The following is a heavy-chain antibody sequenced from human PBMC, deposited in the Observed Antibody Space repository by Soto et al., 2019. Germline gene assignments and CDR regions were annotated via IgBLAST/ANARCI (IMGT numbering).Heavy chain of an antibody. CDR3: ARDRGYCSGGSCYFLDYGDYKHYYGMDV. J-gene: IGHJ6*02. D-gene: IGHD2-15*01. Sequence: ASVKVSCKASGYTFTSYGISWVRQAPGQGLEWMGWISAYNGNTNYAQKLQGRVTMTTDTSTSTAYMELRSLRSDDTAVYYCARDRGYCSGGSCYFLDYGDYKHYYGMDVWGQGTTVTVSS. CDR1: GYTFTSYG. CDR2: ISAYNGNT. V-gene: IGHV1-18*01.